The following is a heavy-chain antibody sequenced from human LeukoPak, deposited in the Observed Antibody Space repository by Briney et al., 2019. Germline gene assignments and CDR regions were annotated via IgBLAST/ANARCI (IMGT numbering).Heavy chain of an antibody. J-gene: IGHJ6*02. Sequence: SVKVFCKASGGTFSSYAISWVRQAPGQGLEWMGGIIPIFGTANYAQKFQGRVTITADESTSTAYMELSSLRSEDTAVYYCARGPVTIFGVVTLTRFYGMDVWGQGTTVTVSS. D-gene: IGHD3-3*01. CDR1: GGTFSSYA. V-gene: IGHV1-69*13. CDR3: ARGPVTIFGVVTLTRFYGMDV. CDR2: IIPIFGTA.